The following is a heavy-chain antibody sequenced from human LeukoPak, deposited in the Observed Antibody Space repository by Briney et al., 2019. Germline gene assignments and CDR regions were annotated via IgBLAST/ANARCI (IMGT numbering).Heavy chain of an antibody. Sequence: SETLSLTCTVSGGSISSYYWSWIRQPAGKGLEWIGRIYTSGNTNYNPSLKSRVTMSVDTSKNQFSLKLSSVTAADTAVYYCARDSLTMIVGRQKRGLDYWGQGTLVTVSS. J-gene: IGHJ4*02. CDR3: ARDSLTMIVGRQKRGLDY. V-gene: IGHV4-4*07. CDR1: GGSISSYY. D-gene: IGHD3-22*01. CDR2: IYTSGNT.